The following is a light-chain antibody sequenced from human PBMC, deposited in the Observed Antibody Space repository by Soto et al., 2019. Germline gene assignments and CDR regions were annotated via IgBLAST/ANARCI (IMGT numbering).Light chain of an antibody. CDR1: QTINSR. Sequence: TVMMQSPATLSVSPGEIATLYCRASQTINSRLAWYQQRPGQHPRLLIYGASTRATGVPARFRGSGSGTEFTLTISSLQSEDIATYYCQQYHDCKMFGQGTKVEIK. CDR3: QQYHDCKM. V-gene: IGKV3-15*01. J-gene: IGKJ1*01. CDR2: GAS.